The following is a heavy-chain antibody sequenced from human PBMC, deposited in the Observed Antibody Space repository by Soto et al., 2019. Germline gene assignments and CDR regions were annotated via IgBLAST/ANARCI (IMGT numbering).Heavy chain of an antibody. CDR1: GFTFSSYA. CDR2: ISGSGGST. Sequence: GGSLRLSCAASGFTFSSYAMSWVRQAPGKGLEWVSAISGSGGSTYYADSVKGRFTISRENSKNTLYLQMNSLRAEDTAVYYCAKDALRGVMGYYYYMDVWGKGTTVTVSS. D-gene: IGHD3-10*01. CDR3: AKDALRGVMGYYYYMDV. J-gene: IGHJ6*03. V-gene: IGHV3-23*01.